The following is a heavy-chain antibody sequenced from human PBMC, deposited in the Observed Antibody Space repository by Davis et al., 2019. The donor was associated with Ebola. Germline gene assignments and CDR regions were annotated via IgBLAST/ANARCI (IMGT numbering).Heavy chain of an antibody. D-gene: IGHD5-18*01. J-gene: IGHJ4*02. V-gene: IGHV7-4-1*02. CDR1: GGTFSSYT. Sequence: ASVKVSCKASGGTFSSYTISWVRQAPGQGLEWMGWINTHTVSPRYAHGFTERFVFSIDTSVSTAYLQINSLKAEDTAVYYCARIMGIESWFFDSWGQGTLATVSS. CDR2: INTHTVSP. CDR3: ARIMGIESWFFDS.